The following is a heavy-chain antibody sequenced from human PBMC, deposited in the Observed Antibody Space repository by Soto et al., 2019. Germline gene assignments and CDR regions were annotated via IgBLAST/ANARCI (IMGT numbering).Heavy chain of an antibody. CDR1: GASISSGGYH. V-gene: IGHV4-31*03. CDR3: ARGPSPSARYYYYYLDV. D-gene: IGHD2-2*01. J-gene: IGHJ6*03. CDR2: IDYRGTT. Sequence: SETLSLTCTVSGASISSGGYHWSWIRQHPGKGLEWIGYIDYRGTTHYNPSLKSRVSISVDPSKNQFSLKLSSVTAADTAVYYCARGPSPSARYYYYYLDVWGKGTTVTVSS.